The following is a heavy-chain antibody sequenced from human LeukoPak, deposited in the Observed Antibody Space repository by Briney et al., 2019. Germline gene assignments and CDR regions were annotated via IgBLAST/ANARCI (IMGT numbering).Heavy chain of an antibody. CDR2: IATDGRDK. V-gene: IGHV3-30*18. CDR1: GFTFSSYA. Sequence: GSLRLSCAASGFTFSSYAMSWVRQAPGKGLEWVAVIATDGRDKKYADSVKGRFTISRDNSKNTLYLEMNSLRPEDTAVYHCAKDSKVAAAGYFFDYWGQGTLVTVSS. J-gene: IGHJ4*02. D-gene: IGHD6-13*01. CDR3: AKDSKVAAAGYFFDY.